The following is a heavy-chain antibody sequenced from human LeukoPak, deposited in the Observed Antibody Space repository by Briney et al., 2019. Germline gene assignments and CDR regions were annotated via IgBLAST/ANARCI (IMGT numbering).Heavy chain of an antibody. CDR1: GFTFSSYE. CDR2: ISSSGSTI. CDR3: ARSDYYYYYMDV. Sequence: GGSLRLSCAASGFTFSSYEMNWVRQAPGKGLEWVSYISSSGSTIYYADSVKGRFTSSRDNAKNSLYLQMNSLRAEDTAVYYCARSDYYYYYMDVWGKGTTVTISS. J-gene: IGHJ6*03. V-gene: IGHV3-48*03.